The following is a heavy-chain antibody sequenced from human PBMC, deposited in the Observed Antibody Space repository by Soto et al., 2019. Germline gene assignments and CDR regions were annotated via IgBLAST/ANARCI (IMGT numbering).Heavy chain of an antibody. CDR2: INHSGST. CDR3: ARARYYYDSSGYYIY. CDR1: GGPFNGYY. D-gene: IGHD3-22*01. Sequence: PSETLSLTCAVYGGPFNGYYWSWIRQPPGTGLEWIGEINHSGSTNYNPSLKTRVTISVDTSKNQFSLKLSSVTAADTAVYYCARARYYYDSSGYYIYWGQGTLVTVSS. J-gene: IGHJ4*02. V-gene: IGHV4-34*01.